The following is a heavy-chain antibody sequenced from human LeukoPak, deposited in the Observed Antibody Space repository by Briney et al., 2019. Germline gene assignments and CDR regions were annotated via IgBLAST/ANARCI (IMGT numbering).Heavy chain of an antibody. Sequence: GGSLRLSCAASGFTFSSYNMNWVRQAPGKGLEWVSYISSSSSTIYYADSVKGRFTISRDNAKNSLYLQMNSLRADDTAVYYCARDGITPPGIFNFDYWGQGTLVTVSS. CDR3: ARDGITPPGIFNFDY. J-gene: IGHJ4*02. V-gene: IGHV3-48*04. CDR1: GFTFSSYN. CDR2: ISSSSSTI. D-gene: IGHD2-21*01.